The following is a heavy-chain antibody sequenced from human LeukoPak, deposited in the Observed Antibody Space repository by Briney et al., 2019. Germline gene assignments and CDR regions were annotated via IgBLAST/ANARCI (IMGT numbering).Heavy chain of an antibody. J-gene: IGHJ4*02. CDR1: CFSPGRLQGG. CDR3: ADRPGPGNIYGSSWYGAAFFDY. CDR2: FFWDGDK. V-gene: IGHV2-5*02. D-gene: IGHD6-13*01. Sequence: GAGPTLAPPPPTLSLTFTISCFSPGRLQGGGGWVRQPSGKTLERHAIFFWDGDKRYSPSLQSRLTITKDTSKNQVVLTMTNMDPLDTATYYCADRPGPGNIYGSSWYGAAFFDYWGQGTLVTVSS.